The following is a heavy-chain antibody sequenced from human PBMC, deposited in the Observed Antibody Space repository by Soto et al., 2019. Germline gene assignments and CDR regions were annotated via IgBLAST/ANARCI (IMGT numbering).Heavy chain of an antibody. Sequence: GASVKVSCTASGYTFTGHYMHWVRQAPGQGLEWMGWINPNSVGTNYAQKFQGRVTMTRDTSISTAYMELSRLRSDDTAVYYCAREPMVRAAHGFDIWGQGTMVTVSS. V-gene: IGHV1-2*02. D-gene: IGHD3-10*01. CDR2: INPNSVGT. CDR1: GYTFTGHY. J-gene: IGHJ3*02. CDR3: AREPMVRAAHGFDI.